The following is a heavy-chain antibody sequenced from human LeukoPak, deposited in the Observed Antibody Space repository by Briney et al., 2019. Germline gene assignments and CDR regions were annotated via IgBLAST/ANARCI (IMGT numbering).Heavy chain of an antibody. J-gene: IGHJ5*02. D-gene: IGHD3-10*01. V-gene: IGHV3-7*01. Sequence: GGSLRLSCVVSGFTFSKYWMSWVRQAPGKGLELVANIRQDGSQKYYVDSVKGRFTISRDNAKNSLYLQMNSLRAEDTAVYYCARAGNYYGRHTNWFDPWGQGTLVTVSS. CDR2: IRQDGSQK. CDR1: GFTFSKYW. CDR3: ARAGNYYGRHTNWFDP.